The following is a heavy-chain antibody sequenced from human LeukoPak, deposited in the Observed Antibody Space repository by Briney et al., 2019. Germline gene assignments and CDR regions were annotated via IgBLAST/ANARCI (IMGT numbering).Heavy chain of an antibody. J-gene: IGHJ5*02. CDR3: ASGWYYGSGSYYH. D-gene: IGHD3-10*01. Sequence: PGGSLRLSCAASGFTFSSYSMNWVRQAPGKGLEWVSSISSSSSYIYYADSVKGRFTISRDNAKNSLYLQMNSLRAEDTAVYYCASGWYYGSGSYYHWGQGTLVTVSS. CDR1: GFTFSSYS. V-gene: IGHV3-21*01. CDR2: ISSSSSYI.